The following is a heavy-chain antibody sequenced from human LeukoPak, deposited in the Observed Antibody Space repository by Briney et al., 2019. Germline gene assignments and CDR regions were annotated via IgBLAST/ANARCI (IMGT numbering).Heavy chain of an antibody. Sequence: SETLSLTCTVSGGSISSDYWSWIRQPPGKGLEWMGYIYDSGGTNYNPSLKSRVAISVDTSRNQFSLRLSSVTAADTAVYYCARGIGLVSSGYSYAFDIWGQGTMVTVSS. CDR1: GGSISSDY. V-gene: IGHV4-59*01. D-gene: IGHD3-22*01. CDR3: ARGIGLVSSGYSYAFDI. J-gene: IGHJ3*02. CDR2: IYDSGGT.